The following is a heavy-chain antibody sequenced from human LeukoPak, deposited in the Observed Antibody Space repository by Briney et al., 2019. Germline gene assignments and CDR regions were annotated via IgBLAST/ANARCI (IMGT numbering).Heavy chain of an antibody. CDR1: GLTLRSFA. V-gene: IGHV3-23*01. Sequence: GGSLRLSCEVSGLTLRSFAMSWVRQPAGKGLEWVSAISGDGGSTEYADSVKGRFTISRDNSKNTVYLQMNSLRAGDTAIYYCAAMTTAAANAFFYWGRGTVVTVSA. J-gene: IGHJ4*02. D-gene: IGHD2-2*01. CDR2: ISGDGGST. CDR3: AAMTTAAANAFFY.